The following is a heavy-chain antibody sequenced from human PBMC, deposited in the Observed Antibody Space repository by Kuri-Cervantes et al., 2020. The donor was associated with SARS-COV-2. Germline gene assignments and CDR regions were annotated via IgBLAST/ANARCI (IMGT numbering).Heavy chain of an antibody. Sequence: SETLSLTCSVSDDSIRTYYWSWIRLSPGKGLEWIGFIYHSGSTHYNPSFENRVTISLDTSKNQLSLRVTSTSAADTAVYYCAGSITVLGTVRRTDVFDVWGQGTRVTVSS. CDR2: IYHSGST. D-gene: IGHD6-19*01. J-gene: IGHJ3*01. CDR3: AGSITVLGTVRRTDVFDV. CDR1: DDSIRTYY. V-gene: IGHV4-59*01.